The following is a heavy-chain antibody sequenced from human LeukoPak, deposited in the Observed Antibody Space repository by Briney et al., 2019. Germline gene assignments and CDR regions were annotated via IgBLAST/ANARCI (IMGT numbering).Heavy chain of an antibody. J-gene: IGHJ4*02. Sequence: ASVKVSCKASGYTFTSYGISWVRQAPGQGLEWMGWISAYNGNTNYAQKLQGRVTMTTDTSTSTAYMELRSLRSDDTAVYYCARVRDTYSIAAAYFDYWGQGTLVTVSS. CDR2: ISAYNGNT. CDR3: ARVRDTYSIAAAYFDY. D-gene: IGHD6-13*01. CDR1: GYTFTSYG. V-gene: IGHV1-18*01.